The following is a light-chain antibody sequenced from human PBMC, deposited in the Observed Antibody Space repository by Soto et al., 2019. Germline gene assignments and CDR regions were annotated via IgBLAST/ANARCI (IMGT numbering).Light chain of an antibody. V-gene: IGLV4-60*02. CDR1: SGHSSYI. Sequence: QPVLTQSSSASASLGSSVKLTCTLSSGHSSYIIAWHQQQPGKAPRYLMKLEGSGSYNKGSGVPDRFSGSGSGADRYLTISHLQFEDEADYYCETWDSDTRVFGGGTKLTVL. CDR2: LEGSGSY. J-gene: IGLJ3*02. CDR3: ETWDSDTRV.